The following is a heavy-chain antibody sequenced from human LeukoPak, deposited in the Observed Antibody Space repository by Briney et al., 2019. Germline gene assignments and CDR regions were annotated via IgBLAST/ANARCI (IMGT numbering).Heavy chain of an antibody. V-gene: IGHV3-48*01. CDR3: VRDQDYAFDN. CDR2: ITKRGSE. Sequence: GGSLRLSCAASGFTFSDFTMNWIRQAPGEGLEWISYITKRGSESHAVSVRGRFTISRDNVKNSLYLQMNSLRVEDTAVYYCVRDQDYAFDNWSQGTTVTVSS. CDR1: GFTFSDFT. J-gene: IGHJ3*02.